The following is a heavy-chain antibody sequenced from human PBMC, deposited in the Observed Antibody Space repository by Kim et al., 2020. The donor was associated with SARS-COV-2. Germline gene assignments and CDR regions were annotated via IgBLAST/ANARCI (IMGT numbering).Heavy chain of an antibody. V-gene: IGHV7-4-1*02. Sequence: ASVKVSCKASGYTFTSYAMNWVGQAPGQGLEWMGWINTNTGNPTYAQGFTGRFVFSLDTSVSTAYLQISSLKAEDTAVYYCARDLMGGYYGSGSYYEAYGYWAQGTLVTVSS. J-gene: IGHJ4*02. CDR3: ARDLMGGYYGSGSYYEAYGY. D-gene: IGHD3-10*01. CDR2: INTNTGNP. CDR1: GYTFTSYA.